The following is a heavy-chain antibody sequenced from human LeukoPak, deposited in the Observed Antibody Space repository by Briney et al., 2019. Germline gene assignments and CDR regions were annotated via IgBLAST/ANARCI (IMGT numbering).Heavy chain of an antibody. CDR1: GGSISSYY. CDR3: ARVLVAVAGPNFDY. V-gene: IGHV4-59*01. Sequence: PSETLSLTCTVSGGSISSYYWSWIRQPPGKGLEGIGYIYYSGSTNYNPSLKSRVTISVDTSKNQFSLKLSSVTAADTAVYYCARVLVAVAGPNFDYWGQGTLVTVSS. CDR2: IYYSGST. J-gene: IGHJ4*02. D-gene: IGHD6-19*01.